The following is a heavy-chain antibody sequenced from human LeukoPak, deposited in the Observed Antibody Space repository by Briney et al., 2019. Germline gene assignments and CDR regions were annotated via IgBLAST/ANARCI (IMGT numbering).Heavy chain of an antibody. J-gene: IGHJ4*02. V-gene: IGHV3-23*01. D-gene: IGHD3-10*01. CDR2: ISGSGGSN. CDR3: AKTDLSFGEFYFDY. Sequence: GGSLRLSCAASGFTFSSYAMSWIRQVPGKGLEWVSAISGSGGSNYYAASEKGRFTISRDNSKTKLYLQMNSVSAEDTAVNYCAKTDLSFGEFYFDYWGQGTLVTVSS. CDR1: GFTFSSYA.